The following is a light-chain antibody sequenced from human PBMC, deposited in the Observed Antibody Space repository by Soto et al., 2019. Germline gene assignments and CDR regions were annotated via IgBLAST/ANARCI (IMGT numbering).Light chain of an antibody. CDR1: QTVSSTY. J-gene: IGKJ4*01. CDR3: QHYGTSPH. V-gene: IGKV3-20*01. Sequence: EIVLTQSPGTLSLSPGERATLSCRASQTVSSTYLAWYQQKPGQPPRLLIYDASSRATGIPDRFSGSGSGTDFTLTISRLEPEHFAVYYCQHYGTSPHFGGGTKVEIK. CDR2: DAS.